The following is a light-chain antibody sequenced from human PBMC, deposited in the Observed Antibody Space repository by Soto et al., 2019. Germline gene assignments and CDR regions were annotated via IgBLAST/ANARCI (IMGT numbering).Light chain of an antibody. V-gene: IGLV2-14*01. Sequence: HSVLTQPASVSGSPGQSITISCTGTSSDVGGYNYVSWYQQHPGKAPKVIIYDVSNRPSGVSDRFSGSKSGNTASLTISGLQAEDEADYYCSSYGGSSTYVFGTGTKVTVL. CDR2: DVS. CDR1: SSDVGGYNY. J-gene: IGLJ1*01. CDR3: SSYGGSSTYV.